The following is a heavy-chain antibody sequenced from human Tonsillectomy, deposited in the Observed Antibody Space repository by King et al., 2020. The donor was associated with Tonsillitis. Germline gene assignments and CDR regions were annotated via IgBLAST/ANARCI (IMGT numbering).Heavy chain of an antibody. CDR2: ISAYNGDT. CDR1: GYTFTSYG. Sequence: VQLVQSGAEVKKPGASMKVSCKASGYTFTSYGISWVRQAPGQGLEWMGWISAYNGDTSYARRLQARVSMTTDTSTSTAYMELRSLRSDDTAVYYCARDRGETLQWLVQDWDYWGQGTLVTVSS. V-gene: IGHV1-18*04. J-gene: IGHJ4*02. CDR3: ARDRGETLQWLVQDWDY. D-gene: IGHD6-19*01.